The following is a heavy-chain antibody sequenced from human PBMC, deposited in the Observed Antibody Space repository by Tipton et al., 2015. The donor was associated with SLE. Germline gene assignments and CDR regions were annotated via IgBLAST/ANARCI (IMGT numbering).Heavy chain of an antibody. V-gene: IGHV4-31*03. Sequence: TLSLTCTVSGGSISRGGYLWTWIRQRPGKGLEWIGNIHYTGRTSYNPSLESRVVISVDTSKDQFFLKLNSVIAADTAVYYCARERVVVATGGWFDPWGQGTQVTVSS. J-gene: IGHJ5*02. CDR1: GGSISRGGYL. CDR3: ARERVVVATGGWFDP. CDR2: IHYTGRT. D-gene: IGHD2-15*01.